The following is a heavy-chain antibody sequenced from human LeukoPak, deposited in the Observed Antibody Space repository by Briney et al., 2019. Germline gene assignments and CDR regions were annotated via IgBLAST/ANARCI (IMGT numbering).Heavy chain of an antibody. Sequence: GASVKVSCKVSGYTLTELSMHWVRQAPGKGLEWVGGFDPEDGETIYAQKFQGRVTMTEDTSTDTAYMELSSLRSEDTAVYYCATTRGGTTLGAFDIWGQGTMVTVSS. CDR3: ATTRGGTTLGAFDI. J-gene: IGHJ3*02. CDR2: FDPEDGET. V-gene: IGHV1-24*01. D-gene: IGHD1-7*01. CDR1: GYTLTELS.